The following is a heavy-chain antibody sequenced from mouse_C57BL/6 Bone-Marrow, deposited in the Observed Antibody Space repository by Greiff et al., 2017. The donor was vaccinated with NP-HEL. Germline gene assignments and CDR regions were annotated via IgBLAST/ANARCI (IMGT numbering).Heavy chain of an antibody. CDR1: GYAFSSYW. J-gene: IGHJ1*03. V-gene: IGHV1-80*01. Sequence: VQLQQSGASVKISCKASGYAFSSYWMNWVKQRPGKGLEWIGQIYPGDGDTNYNGKFKGKATLTADKSSSTAYMQLSSLTSEDSAVYFCAREKTYYGSPLWYFDVWGTGTTVTVSS. CDR2: IYPGDGDT. CDR3: AREKTYYGSPLWYFDV. D-gene: IGHD1-1*01.